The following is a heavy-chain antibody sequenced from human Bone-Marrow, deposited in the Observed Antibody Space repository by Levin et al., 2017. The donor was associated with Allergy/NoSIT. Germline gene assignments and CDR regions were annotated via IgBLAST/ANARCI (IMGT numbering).Heavy chain of an antibody. CDR3: AKVEDIVVVVAATLGY. CDR2: ISGSGGST. CDR1: GFTFSSYA. Sequence: LSLTCAASGFTFSSYAMSWVRQAPGKGLEWVSAISGSGGSTYYADSVKGRFTISRDNSKNTLYLQMNSLRAEDTAVYYCAKVEDIVVVVAATLGYWGQGTLVTVSS. J-gene: IGHJ4*02. D-gene: IGHD2-15*01. V-gene: IGHV3-23*01.